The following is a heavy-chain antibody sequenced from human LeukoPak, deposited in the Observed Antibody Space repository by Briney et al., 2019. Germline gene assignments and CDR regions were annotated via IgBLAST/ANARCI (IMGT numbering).Heavy chain of an antibody. CDR2: IKEDGSEK. CDR3: ARENPSSSSSPMWY. V-gene: IGHV3-7*01. J-gene: IGHJ4*02. CDR1: GFTFSSYC. D-gene: IGHD6-6*01. Sequence: GGSLRLSCAASGFTFSSYCMSWVRQAPGKGLEWVANIKEDGSEKYYVDSVKGRFTISRDNAKNSLYLQMKSLRAEDTAVYYCARENPSSSSSPMWYWGQGTLVTVSS.